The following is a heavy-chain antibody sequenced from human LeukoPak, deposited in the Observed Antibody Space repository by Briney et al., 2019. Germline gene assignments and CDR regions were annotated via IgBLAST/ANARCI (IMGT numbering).Heavy chain of an antibody. Sequence: PSETLSLTCTVSGASISSYYWSWIRQPPGKGLEWIGYIYYSGSTNYNPSLKSRVTISVDTSKNQFSLKLSSVTAADTAVYYCARGMHYYDSSGYPDYWGQGTLVTVSS. CDR2: IYYSGST. CDR1: GASISSYY. V-gene: IGHV4-59*01. J-gene: IGHJ4*02. D-gene: IGHD3-22*01. CDR3: ARGMHYYDSSGYPDY.